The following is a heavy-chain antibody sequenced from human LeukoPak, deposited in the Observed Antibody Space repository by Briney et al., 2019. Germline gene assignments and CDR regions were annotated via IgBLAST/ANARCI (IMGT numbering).Heavy chain of an antibody. CDR3: ARDRALTGGRAFDI. D-gene: IGHD7-27*01. V-gene: IGHV4-59*01. J-gene: IGHJ3*02. Sequence: SETLSLTCTVSGGSISSYYWSWIRQPPGKGLEWIGYIYYSGSTNYNPSLKSRVTISVDTSKNQFSLKLSSVTAADTAVYYCARDRALTGGRAFDIWGQGTMVTVSS. CDR2: IYYSGST. CDR1: GGSISSYY.